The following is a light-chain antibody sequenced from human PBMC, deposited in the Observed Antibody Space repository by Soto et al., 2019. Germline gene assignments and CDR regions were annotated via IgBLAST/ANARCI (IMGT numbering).Light chain of an antibody. J-gene: IGKJ1*01. CDR1: QGITND. CDR2: AAS. CDR3: LQHNNFPWT. Sequence: DIQMTQSPSSLSASVGDRVTITCRASQGITNDLAWYQQEPGKAPNRLIYAASSLQSGVPSRFSGSRSGTEFTLTISSLQPEDSATYYCLQHNNFPWTFGQGTKVEI. V-gene: IGKV1-17*01.